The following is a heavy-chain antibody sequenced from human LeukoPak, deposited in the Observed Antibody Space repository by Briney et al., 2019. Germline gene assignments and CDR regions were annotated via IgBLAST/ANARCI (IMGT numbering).Heavy chain of an antibody. D-gene: IGHD3-22*01. V-gene: IGHV3-30*02. CDR2: IWYDGSKQ. J-gene: IGHJ4*02. CDR3: AKDLALYYYDSSGPDY. CDR1: GFTFSSYG. Sequence: AGSLRLSCAASGFTFSSYGMHWVRQAPGKGREWVAFIWYDGSKQYYADSVKGRFTISRDNSKHTLYLQMNSLSAEDTAVYYCAKDLALYYYDSSGPDYWGQGTLVTVSS.